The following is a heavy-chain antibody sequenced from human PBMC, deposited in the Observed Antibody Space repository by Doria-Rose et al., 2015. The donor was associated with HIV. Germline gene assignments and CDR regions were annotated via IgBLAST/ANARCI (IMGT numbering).Heavy chain of an antibody. D-gene: IGHD6-13*01. J-gene: IGHJ4*02. V-gene: IGHV2-26*01. CDR2: IFSDGER. Sequence: QESGPVLVKPTETLTLTCTVSGVSLSSPGMGVSWIRQPPGKALEWLANIFSDGERSYKTSLKSRLNISRGTSKSQVVLTMTDMDPVDTATYYCARIKSSRWYHKYYFDFWGQGTLVIVSA. CDR1: GVSLSSPGMG. CDR3: ARIKSSRWYHKYYFDF.